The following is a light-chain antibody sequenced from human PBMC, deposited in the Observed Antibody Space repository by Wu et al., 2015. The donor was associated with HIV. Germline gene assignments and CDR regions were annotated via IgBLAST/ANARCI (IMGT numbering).Light chain of an antibody. Sequence: IVMTQSPATLAVSRGDRATLSCRASQNISTNLAWYQQKPGQAPRLLINGASTRATGVPGRFSASGSETEFTLTISSLQSEDFAVYYCQQYNSWPPWTFGQGTKVEIK. CDR3: QQYNSWPPWT. V-gene: IGKV3-15*01. CDR2: GAS. CDR1: QNISTN. J-gene: IGKJ1*01.